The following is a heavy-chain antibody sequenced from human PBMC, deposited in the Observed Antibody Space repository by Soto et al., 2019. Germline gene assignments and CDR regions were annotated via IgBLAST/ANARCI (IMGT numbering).Heavy chain of an antibody. V-gene: IGHV4-59*08. CDR3: ASHLSVRGVFDF. CDR1: GDFNTNFY. J-gene: IGHJ4*02. Sequence: QVQLQESGPGLVKPSETLSLTCTVSGDFNTNFYWRWIRQSPGKGLEWMGFIYSSGSTRYNPSLKRRITMSLDTTKNQFPLRLSSVAAADTAVYYGASHLSVRGVFDFWGQGTQVTVSS. D-gene: IGHD3-10*01. CDR2: IYSSGST.